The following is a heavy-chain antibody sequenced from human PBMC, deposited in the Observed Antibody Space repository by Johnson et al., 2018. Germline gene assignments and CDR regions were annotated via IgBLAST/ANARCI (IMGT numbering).Heavy chain of an antibody. CDR1: GFTFDDYG. V-gene: IGHV3-20*04. CDR2: ISWNSGSI. CDR3: AKDEAFGELLDAFDI. D-gene: IGHD3-10*01. Sequence: VQLVQSGGGVVRPGGSLRLPCAASGFTFDDYGMSWVRQAPGKGLEWVPGISWNSGSIGYADSVKGRFTISRDNAKNALYLQMNRLRAEDTALYYCAKDEAFGELLDAFDIWGQGTMVTVSS. J-gene: IGHJ3*02.